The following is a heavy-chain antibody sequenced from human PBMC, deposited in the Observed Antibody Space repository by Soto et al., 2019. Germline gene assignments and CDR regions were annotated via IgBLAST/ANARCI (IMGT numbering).Heavy chain of an antibody. CDR1: GGSISTVNYW. CDR2: IYNGGST. CDR3: ARGPSGDKVDS. Sequence: QVQLQESGPGLVKPSQTLSLTCTVSGGSISTVNYWWSWIRQSPDMGLEWIGQIYNGGSTYNNPSIDRRVTIAGETSKNQRSLTLSSVSAADTAVYYCARGPSGDKVDSWGQGTLVTVSS. J-gene: IGHJ4*02. V-gene: IGHV4-30-4*01. D-gene: IGHD7-27*01.